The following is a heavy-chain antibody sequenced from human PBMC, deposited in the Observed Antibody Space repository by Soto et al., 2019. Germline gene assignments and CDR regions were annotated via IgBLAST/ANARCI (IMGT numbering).Heavy chain of an antibody. D-gene: IGHD3-3*02. CDR2: ISANNGNT. CDR1: GYTFSAYG. J-gene: IGHJ4*02. V-gene: IGHV1-18*01. Sequence: ASVKVSCKASGYTFSAYGISWVRQAPGQGLEWMGWISANNGNTNYAQSLQGRLTLTADTSTDTAYMELRSLRSDDTATYYCARDRVAIFGVAKILDFWGQGTLVTVSS. CDR3: ARDRVAIFGVAKILDF.